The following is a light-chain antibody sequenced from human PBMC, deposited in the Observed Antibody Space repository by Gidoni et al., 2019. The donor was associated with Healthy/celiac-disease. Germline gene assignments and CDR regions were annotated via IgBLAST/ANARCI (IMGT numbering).Light chain of an antibody. Sequence: DIQMTQSPSSLSASVGDRFTITCQASQDISNYLNWYQQKPGKAPKLLIYDASNLETGVQSRFSGSGSGTDFTFTISSLQPEDIETYYCQQYDNLPLTFGGGTKVEIK. CDR3: QQYDNLPLT. V-gene: IGKV1-33*01. J-gene: IGKJ4*01. CDR2: DAS. CDR1: QDISNY.